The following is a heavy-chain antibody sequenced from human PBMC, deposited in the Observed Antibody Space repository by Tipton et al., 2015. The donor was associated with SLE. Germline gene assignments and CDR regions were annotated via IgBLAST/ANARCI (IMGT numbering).Heavy chain of an antibody. CDR2: INWSGGST. J-gene: IGHJ4*02. V-gene: IGHV3-20*04. Sequence: SLRLSCAASGFTFSSYSMNWVRQAPGKGLEWVSGINWSGGSTGYADSVKGRFTISRDNAKNSLYLQMNSLRVEDTVVYYCARDSGGSYFLGHWGQGTLVTVSS. CDR3: ARDSGGSYFLGH. D-gene: IGHD1-26*01. CDR1: GFTFSSYS.